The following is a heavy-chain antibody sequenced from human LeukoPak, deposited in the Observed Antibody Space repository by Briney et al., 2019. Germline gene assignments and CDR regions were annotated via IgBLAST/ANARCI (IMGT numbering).Heavy chain of an antibody. CDR3: ARGGLRYFDWSAGYYFDY. Sequence: PSETLSLTCTVSGGSISTSYYWGWIRQPPGKGLEWIGSIHYSGSTYYNPSLKSRVTISVDTSKNQFSLKLSSVTAADTAVYYCARGGLRYFDWSAGYYFDYWGQGTLVTVSS. J-gene: IGHJ4*02. CDR1: GGSISTSYY. D-gene: IGHD3-9*01. V-gene: IGHV4-39*07. CDR2: IHYSGST.